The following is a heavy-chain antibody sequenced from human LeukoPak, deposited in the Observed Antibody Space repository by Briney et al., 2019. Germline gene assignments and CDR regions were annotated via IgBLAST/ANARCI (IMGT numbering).Heavy chain of an antibody. CDR3: ARTIRYDILTGYFRTFDY. D-gene: IGHD3-9*01. CDR1: GYTFTSYG. Sequence: ASVKVSCKASGYTFTSYGISWVRQAPGQGLEWMGWISAYNGNTNYAQKLQGRVTMTTDTSTSTVYMELSSLRSEDTAVYYCARTIRYDILTGYFRTFDYWGQGTLVTVSS. V-gene: IGHV1-18*01. CDR2: ISAYNGNT. J-gene: IGHJ4*02.